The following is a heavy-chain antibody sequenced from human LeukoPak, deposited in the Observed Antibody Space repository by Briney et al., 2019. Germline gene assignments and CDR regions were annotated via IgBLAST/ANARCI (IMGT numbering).Heavy chain of an antibody. J-gene: IGHJ6*03. CDR2: IYTSGST. D-gene: IGHD6-13*01. CDR1: GGSISSGSYY. Sequence: SQTLSLTCAVSGGSISSGSYYWSWIRQPAGKGLEWIGRIYTSGSTNYNPSLKSRVTISVDTSKNQFSLKVNSVTAADTAVYYCARVAAAGTGYYYYYMDVWGKGTTVTISS. V-gene: IGHV4-61*02. CDR3: ARVAAAGTGYYYYYMDV.